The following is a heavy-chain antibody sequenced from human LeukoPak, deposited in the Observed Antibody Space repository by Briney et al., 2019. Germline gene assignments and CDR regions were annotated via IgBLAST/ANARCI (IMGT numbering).Heavy chain of an antibody. CDR3: ARGNYYDSSTYYRAFDI. J-gene: IGHJ3*02. Sequence: SETLSLTCIVSGGSIKNYYWSWIRQPPGKGLEYIGYIYYSGSTNYNPSLKSRVTISVDTSKNQFSLKLSSVTAADTAMYYCARGNYYDSSTYYRAFDIWGQGTMVTVSS. CDR1: GGSIKNYY. V-gene: IGHV4-59*01. CDR2: IYYSGST. D-gene: IGHD3-22*01.